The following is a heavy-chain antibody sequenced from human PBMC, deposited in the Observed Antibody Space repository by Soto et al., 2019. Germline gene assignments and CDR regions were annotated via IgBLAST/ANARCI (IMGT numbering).Heavy chain of an antibody. D-gene: IGHD6-19*01. J-gene: IGHJ5*02. Sequence: SETLSLTCTVSGAALSSGGYFYTWVRQPPGKGLEWLGYIYYSGETNYNPSHKSRVTISLDKSKSQFSLRLISVTAADTAVYYCTREQSDDNYFDPWGQGTLVTVSS. CDR1: GAALSSGGYF. V-gene: IGHV4-61*08. CDR2: IYYSGET. CDR3: TREQSDDNYFDP.